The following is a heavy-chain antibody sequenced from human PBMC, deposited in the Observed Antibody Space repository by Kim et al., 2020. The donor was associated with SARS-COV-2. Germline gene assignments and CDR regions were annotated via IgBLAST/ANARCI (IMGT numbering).Heavy chain of an antibody. CDR2: INTNTGNP. D-gene: IGHD3-22*01. Sequence: ASVKVSCKASGYTFTSYAMNWVRQAPGQGLEWMGWINTNTGNPTYAQGFTGRFVFSLDTSVSTAYLQISSLKAEDTAVYYCARGDGRITMIVVVITNTGHFDYWGQGTLVTVSS. V-gene: IGHV7-4-1*02. CDR1: GYTFTSYA. CDR3: ARGDGRITMIVVVITNTGHFDY. J-gene: IGHJ4*02.